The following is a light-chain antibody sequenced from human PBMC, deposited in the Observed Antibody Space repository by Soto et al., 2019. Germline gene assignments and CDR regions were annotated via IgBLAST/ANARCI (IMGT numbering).Light chain of an antibody. Sequence: QSVLTQPPSVSGSPGQSVTISCTGTSTDVGSNNRVSWYQQPPGTAPKLMIYEVTNRPSGVPDRFSGSKSGNTASLTISGLQADDEADYYCSSYTSSSGYVFGTGTKVTV. V-gene: IGLV2-18*02. CDR1: STDVGSNNR. CDR3: SSYTSSSGYV. CDR2: EVT. J-gene: IGLJ1*01.